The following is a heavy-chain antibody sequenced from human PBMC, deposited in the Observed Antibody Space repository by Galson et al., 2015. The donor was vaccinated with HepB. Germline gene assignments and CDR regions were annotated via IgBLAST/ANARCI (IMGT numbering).Heavy chain of an antibody. CDR1: GFTFSSYG. CDR3: ARAPTPMTYYYDSSGYYFYD. Sequence: SLRLSCAASGFTFSSYGMHWVRQAPGKGLEWVAVIWYDGSNKYYADSVKGRFTISRDNSKNTLYLQMNSLRAEDTAVYYCARAPTPMTYYYDSSGYYFYDWGQGTLVTVSS. J-gene: IGHJ4*02. D-gene: IGHD3-22*01. V-gene: IGHV3-33*01. CDR2: IWYDGSNK.